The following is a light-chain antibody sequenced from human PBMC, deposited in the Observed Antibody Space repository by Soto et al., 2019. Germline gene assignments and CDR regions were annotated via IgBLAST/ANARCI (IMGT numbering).Light chain of an antibody. CDR3: QQYDNYPLT. V-gene: IGKV1-5*01. Sequence: DIQMTQSPSTLSASVGDRVTISCRASQSVGRWLAWYQQKPGKAPKFLIYDASTLESGVPSRFSGSGSGTEFTLTTSSLQTDDFATYYCQQYDNYPLTFGGGTKVEI. J-gene: IGKJ4*01. CDR2: DAS. CDR1: QSVGRW.